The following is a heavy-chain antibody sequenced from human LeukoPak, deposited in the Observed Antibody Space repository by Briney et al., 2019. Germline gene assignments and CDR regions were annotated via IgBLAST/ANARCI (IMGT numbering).Heavy chain of an antibody. Sequence: GGSLRLSCAASGFTFSSYEMNWVRQAPGKGLEWVSYISSSGSTIYYADSVKGRFTISRDNAKNSLHLQMNSLRAEDTAVYYCARVNGDYFDYWGQGTLVTVSS. V-gene: IGHV3-48*03. J-gene: IGHJ4*02. D-gene: IGHD4-17*01. CDR2: ISSSGSTI. CDR1: GFTFSSYE. CDR3: ARVNGDYFDY.